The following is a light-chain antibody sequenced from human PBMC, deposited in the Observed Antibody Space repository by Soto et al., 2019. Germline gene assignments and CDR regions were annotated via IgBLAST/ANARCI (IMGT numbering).Light chain of an antibody. Sequence: QSVLTQPPSASGTPGQSVNISCSRSSSNIGRNTVNWYQQVPGTAPKLLLYSNNQRPSGVPDRFSGSKSGTSASLAISGLQSDDEADYYCAAWDDSLNGPLFGGGTKLTVL. J-gene: IGLJ2*01. V-gene: IGLV1-44*01. CDR2: SNN. CDR3: AAWDDSLNGPL. CDR1: SSNIGRNT.